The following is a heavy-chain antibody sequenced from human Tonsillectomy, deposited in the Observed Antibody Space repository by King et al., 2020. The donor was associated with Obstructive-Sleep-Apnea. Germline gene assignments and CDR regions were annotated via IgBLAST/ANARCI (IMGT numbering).Heavy chain of an antibody. J-gene: IGHJ4*02. CDR2: ISSRSTYI. D-gene: IGHD1-14*01. CDR1: GFTFSDYN. CDR3: ARGSSRGRIDS. V-gene: IGHV3-21*01. Sequence: VQLVESGGGLVRPGGSLRLSCAASGFTFSDYNMIWVRQAPGKGLEWVSSISSRSTYIYYADSMKGRLTISRDNARNSLILQIHSLRAEDTAVFFCARGSSRGRIDSWGQGALVTVSS.